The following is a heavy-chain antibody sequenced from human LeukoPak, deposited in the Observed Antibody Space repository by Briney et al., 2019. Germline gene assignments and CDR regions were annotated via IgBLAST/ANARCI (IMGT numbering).Heavy chain of an antibody. CDR2: IYYSERL. CDR3: ARGLGEQLV. CDR1: VGSISVSSYF. D-gene: IGHD6-6*01. Sequence: ETLTLTCTVSVGSISVSSYFCAWIRKPPGQGLERIGSIYYSERLCFNPSLKSHCNMPVVTSIYQFSLMLTYITATDSVLYYCARGLGEQLVWSEGTWHTVS. V-gene: IGHV4-39*01. J-gene: IGHJ4*02.